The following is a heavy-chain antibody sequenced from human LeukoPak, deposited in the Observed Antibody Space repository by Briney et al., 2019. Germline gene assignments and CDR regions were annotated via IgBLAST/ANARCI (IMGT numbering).Heavy chain of an antibody. CDR2: ISYDGSNK. CDR3: AREDYYDILDS. V-gene: IGHV3-30-3*01. D-gene: IGHD3-9*01. CDR1: GFTFSSYA. J-gene: IGHJ4*02. Sequence: GGSLRLSCAASGFTFSSYAMHWVRQAPGKGLEWVAVISYDGSNKYYADSVKGRFTISRDNSKNTLYLQMNSLRAEDTAVYYCAREDYYDILDSWGQGTLVTVSS.